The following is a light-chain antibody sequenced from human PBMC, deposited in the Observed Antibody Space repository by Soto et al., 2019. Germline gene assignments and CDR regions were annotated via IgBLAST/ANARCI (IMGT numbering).Light chain of an antibody. CDR3: QQYGSSPRT. CDR1: QSVSSSY. Sequence: EERATLSCRASQSVSSSYLAWYQQKPGQAPRLLIYGASSRATGIPDRFSGSGSGTDFTLTISRLEPEDFAVYYCQQYGSSPRTFGQGTKVDIK. J-gene: IGKJ1*01. V-gene: IGKV3-20*01. CDR2: GAS.